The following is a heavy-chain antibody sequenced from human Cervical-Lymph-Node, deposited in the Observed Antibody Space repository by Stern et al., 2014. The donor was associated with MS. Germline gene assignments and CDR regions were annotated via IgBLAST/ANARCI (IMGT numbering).Heavy chain of an antibody. CDR3: ATHAPGVVPAALDY. CDR1: GFSLSTSGVG. J-gene: IGHJ4*02. V-gene: IGHV2-5*01. Sequence: QITLKESGPTLVKPTQTLTLTCTFSGFSLSTSGVGVGWIRQPPGKALEWLAVIYWHDSKRYSPSLKNRLTITKDTSKNQVVLTMNNMDPVDTATFYCATHAPGVVPAALDYWGQGTLVTVS. CDR2: IYWHDSK. D-gene: IGHD2-2*01.